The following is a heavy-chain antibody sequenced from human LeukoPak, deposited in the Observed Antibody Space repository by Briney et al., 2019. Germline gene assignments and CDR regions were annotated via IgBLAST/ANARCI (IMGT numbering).Heavy chain of an antibody. CDR1: GGSISSYY. D-gene: IGHD6-13*01. J-gene: IGHJ5*02. CDR3: ARGGSSWYSNWFDP. Sequence: PSETLSLTCTVSGGSISSYYWSWIRQPPGKGLEWIGEINHSGSTNYNPSLKSRVTLSVDTSKNQFSLKLSSVTAADTAVYYCARGGSSWYSNWFDPWGQGALVTVSS. V-gene: IGHV4-34*01. CDR2: INHSGST.